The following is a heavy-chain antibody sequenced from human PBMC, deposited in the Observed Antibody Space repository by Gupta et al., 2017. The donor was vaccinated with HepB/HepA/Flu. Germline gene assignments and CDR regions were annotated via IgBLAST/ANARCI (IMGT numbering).Heavy chain of an antibody. J-gene: IGHJ4*02. CDR2: IYYSGDA. D-gene: IGHD3-10*01. Sequence: VQLQESGPRLVKPSETLSLTCTVFGDSINSYYWSWIRQPPGRGLELIGYIYYSGDANYNPALKNRVTMSIDTSKNQFSLKLNSVTAADTAVYYCARDSGGDFDYWGQGSLVTVSS. CDR3: ARDSGGDFDY. V-gene: IGHV4-59*01. CDR1: GDSINSYY.